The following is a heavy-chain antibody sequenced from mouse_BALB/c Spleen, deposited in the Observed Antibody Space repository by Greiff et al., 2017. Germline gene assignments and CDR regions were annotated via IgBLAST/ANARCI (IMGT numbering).Heavy chain of an antibody. J-gene: IGHJ3*01. CDR2: ISSGGGST. D-gene: IGHD2-12*01. CDR1: GFAFSSYD. V-gene: IGHV5-12-1*01. Sequence: EVKVVESGGGLVQPGGSRKLSCAASGFAFSSYDMSWVRQTPEKRLEWVAYISSGGGSTYYPDTVKGRFTISRDNAKNTLYLQMSSLKSEDTAMYYCARRTTAWFAYWGQGTLVTVSA. CDR3: ARRTTAWFAY.